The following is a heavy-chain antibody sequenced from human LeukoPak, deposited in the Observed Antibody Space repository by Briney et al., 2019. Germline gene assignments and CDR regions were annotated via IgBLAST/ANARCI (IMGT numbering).Heavy chain of an antibody. CDR2: MNPYSGKT. CDR1: GYTFTSYD. V-gene: IGHV1-8*01. D-gene: IGHD6-19*01. Sequence: ASVTVSFKASGYTFTSYDINWVRQAAGQGREWMGWMNPYSGKTDYAQKFQGRVTMARNTSISTAYMELSSLRSEDTAVYYCASARYSSGWYEGLYFDYWGQGTLVTVSS. CDR3: ASARYSSGWYEGLYFDY. J-gene: IGHJ4*02.